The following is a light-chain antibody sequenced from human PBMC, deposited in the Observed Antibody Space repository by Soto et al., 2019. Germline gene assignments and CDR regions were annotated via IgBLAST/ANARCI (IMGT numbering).Light chain of an antibody. Sequence: EIVMTQSPATLSVSLQERATLSCRASQSVSSNLAWYQQKPGQAPRLLIYGASTRATGIPARFSGSGSGTEFTLTISSLQSEDFAVYYCQQYNNWPPWTFGQGTKGKSN. CDR1: QSVSSN. V-gene: IGKV3-15*01. CDR2: GAS. J-gene: IGKJ1*01. CDR3: QQYNNWPPWT.